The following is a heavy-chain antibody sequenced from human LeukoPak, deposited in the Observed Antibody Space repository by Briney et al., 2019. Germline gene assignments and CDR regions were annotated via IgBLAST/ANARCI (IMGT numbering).Heavy chain of an antibody. CDR3: ARGPYASGSYYKGEYYYYMDV. J-gene: IGHJ6*03. Sequence: GGSLRLSCASSGFTFSSYSMNWVRQAPGKGLEWVSYISCSGSTIYYADSVKGRFTISRDNAKNSLYLQMNSLRAEDTAVYYCARGPYASGSYYKGEYYYYMDVWGKGTTVTISS. CDR2: ISCSGSTI. V-gene: IGHV3-48*04. CDR1: GFTFSSYS. D-gene: IGHD3-10*01.